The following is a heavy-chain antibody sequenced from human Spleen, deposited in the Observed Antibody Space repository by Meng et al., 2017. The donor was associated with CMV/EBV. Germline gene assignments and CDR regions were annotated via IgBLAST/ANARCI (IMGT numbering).Heavy chain of an antibody. Sequence: ASVKVSCKASGYTFTGYYMHWVRQAPGQGLEWMGWINPNSCGTNYAQKFQGRVTMTRDTSISTAYMELSRLRSDDTAVYYCARVGSSGSLAACAMDVWCQGTTVTVSS. CDR3: ARVGSSGSLAACAMDV. D-gene: IGHD1-26*01. CDR2: INPNSCGT. J-gene: IGHJ6*02. V-gene: IGHV1-2*02. CDR1: GYTFTGYY.